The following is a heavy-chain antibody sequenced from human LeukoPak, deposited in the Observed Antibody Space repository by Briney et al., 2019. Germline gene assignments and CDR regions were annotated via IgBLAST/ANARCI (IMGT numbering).Heavy chain of an antibody. CDR3: ARESITIFGVVTHMDY. CDR2: ISAYNGDT. CDR1: GYTFTSYG. Sequence: ASVKVSCKASGYTFTSYGISWVRQAPGQGLEWMGWISAYNGDTNYAQKLQGRVTMTTDTSTSTAYMELRSLRSDDTAVYYCARESITIFGVVTHMDYWGQGTLVTVSS. V-gene: IGHV1-18*01. D-gene: IGHD3-3*01. J-gene: IGHJ4*02.